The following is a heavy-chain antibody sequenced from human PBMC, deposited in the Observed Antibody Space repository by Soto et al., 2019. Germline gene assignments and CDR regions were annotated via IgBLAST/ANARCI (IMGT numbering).Heavy chain of an antibody. J-gene: IGHJ4*02. CDR2: ISVYNGDT. CDR3: ARWLQSDDGGNRQFDY. Sequence: QVQLVQSGVEVKKPGASVKVSCKAFGYTFTSYGISWVRQAPGQGLQWMGWISVYNGDTYYAQKFQGRVTMTTDTSTSTAYMELRSLGSDDTAVYYCARWLQSDDGGNRQFDYWGQGTLVTVSS. D-gene: IGHD4-17*01. CDR1: GYTFTSYG. V-gene: IGHV1-18*01.